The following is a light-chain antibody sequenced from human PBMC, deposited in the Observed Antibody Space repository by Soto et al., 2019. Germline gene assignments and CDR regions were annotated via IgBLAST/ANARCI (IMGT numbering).Light chain of an antibody. CDR1: QSLYIN. J-gene: IGKJ5*01. V-gene: IGKV3-15*01. Sequence: EIVMTQSPATLSVSPGERATLSCRASQSLYINLAWYQQKPGQAPRLLVYGAFTRATGIPARFSGSGSGTEFTLTISTLQSEDFAVYYCQHYNDWPITFGQGTRLEIK. CDR2: GAF. CDR3: QHYNDWPIT.